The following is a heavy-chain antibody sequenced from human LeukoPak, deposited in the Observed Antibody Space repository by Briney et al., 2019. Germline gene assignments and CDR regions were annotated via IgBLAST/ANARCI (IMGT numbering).Heavy chain of an antibody. D-gene: IGHD3-10*01. CDR1: GFTLSSSW. Sequence: GGSLRLSCAASGFTLSSSWMHWVRQAPGKGLVWVSRIYSDESSATYADSVKGRFTISRDNSKNTLYLQMNSLRAEDTAVYYCAKSVLLWFGEVLYEDYFDSWGQGTLVTVSS. CDR3: AKSVLLWFGEVLYEDYFDS. CDR2: IYSDESSA. V-gene: IGHV3-74*01. J-gene: IGHJ4*02.